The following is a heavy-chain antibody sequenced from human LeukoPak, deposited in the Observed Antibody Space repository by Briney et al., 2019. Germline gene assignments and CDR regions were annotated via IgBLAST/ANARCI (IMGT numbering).Heavy chain of an antibody. CDR3: ARGKHHQQLLDY. Sequence: WASVKVSCKASGYTFTGYYMHWVRQAPGQGLELMGWINPKSGGTNYAQKFQGRVTMTRDTPISTAYMDLSRLRSDDTAVYYCARGKHHQQLLDYWGEGSLVTVSS. J-gene: IGHJ4*02. CDR2: INPKSGGT. D-gene: IGHD6-13*01. CDR1: GYTFTGYY. V-gene: IGHV1-2*02.